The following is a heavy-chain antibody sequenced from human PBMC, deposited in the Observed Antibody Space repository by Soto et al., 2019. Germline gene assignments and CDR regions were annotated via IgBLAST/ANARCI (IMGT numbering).Heavy chain of an antibody. V-gene: IGHV4-59*01. J-gene: IGHJ3*02. CDR3: AGGSFPRGGFDI. CDR2: SYYSGST. D-gene: IGHD3-10*01. Sequence: SETLSLTCTVSGGSISSYYWSWIRQPPGKGLERIGYSYYSGSTNYNPSLKSRATITVHTTKYQFLLRLSSVTAAHTAVHYSAGGSFPRGGFDIWGRVRMVPVS. CDR1: GGSISSYY.